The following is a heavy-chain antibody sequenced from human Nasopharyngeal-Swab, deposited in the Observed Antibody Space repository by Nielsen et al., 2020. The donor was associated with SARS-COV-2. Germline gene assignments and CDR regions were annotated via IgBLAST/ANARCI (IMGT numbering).Heavy chain of an antibody. Sequence: GESLKISCVTSGFTFSDYGMHWVRQAPGKGLEWVAVIWNDGSHQNYANSVKGRFTISRDNSKHTLYLQMNSLRVEDTAVYYCTRGRGSDYLDVFDVWGIEKTVTVSS. CDR1: GFTFSDYG. CDR3: TRGRGSDYLDVFDV. CDR2: IWNDGSHQ. V-gene: IGHV3-33*01. D-gene: IGHD3-10*01. J-gene: IGHJ3*01.